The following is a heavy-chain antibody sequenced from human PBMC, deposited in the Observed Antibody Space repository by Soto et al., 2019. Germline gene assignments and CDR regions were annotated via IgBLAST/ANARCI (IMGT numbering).Heavy chain of an antibody. CDR2: INPNSGGT. D-gene: IGHD2-15*01. Sequence: ASVKVSCKAPGYTFTGYYMHWVRQAPGQGLEWMGWINPNSGGTNYAQKFQGWVTMTRDTSISTAYMELSRLRSDDTAVYYCARDTRYCSGGSCYSGWFDPWGQGTLVTVSS. CDR3: ARDTRYCSGGSCYSGWFDP. CDR1: GYTFTGYY. J-gene: IGHJ5*02. V-gene: IGHV1-2*04.